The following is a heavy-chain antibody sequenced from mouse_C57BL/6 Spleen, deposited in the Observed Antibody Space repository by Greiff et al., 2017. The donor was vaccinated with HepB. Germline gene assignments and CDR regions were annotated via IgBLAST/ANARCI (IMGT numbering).Heavy chain of an antibody. CDR2: IYPGGGYT. CDR1: GYTFTNYW. V-gene: IGHV1-63*01. D-gene: IGHD2-1*01. Sequence: QVQLQQSGAELVRPGTSVKMSCKASGYTFTNYWIGWAKQRPGHGLEWIGDIYPGGGYTNYNEKFKGKATLTADKSSSTAYMQFRSLTSEDSAIYYCARRGYGKRYFDVWGTGTTVTVSS. CDR3: ARRGYGKRYFDV. J-gene: IGHJ1*03.